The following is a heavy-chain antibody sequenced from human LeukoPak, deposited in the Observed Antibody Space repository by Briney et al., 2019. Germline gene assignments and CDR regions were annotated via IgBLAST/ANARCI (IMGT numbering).Heavy chain of an antibody. Sequence: GGSLRLSCAASGFTFSSYLMSWVRQAPGKGLEWVANIKQDGSEKYYVDSVKGRFTISRDNAKNSLYLQMNSLRAEDTAVYYCASMWGYSYDYWGQGTLVTVSS. CDR1: GFTFSSYL. V-gene: IGHV3-7*01. CDR3: ASMWGYSYDY. CDR2: IKQDGSEK. D-gene: IGHD5-18*01. J-gene: IGHJ4*02.